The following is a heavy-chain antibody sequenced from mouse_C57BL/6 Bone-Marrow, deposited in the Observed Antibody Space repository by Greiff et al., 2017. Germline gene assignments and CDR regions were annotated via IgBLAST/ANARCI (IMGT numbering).Heavy chain of an antibody. CDR1: GYTFTNYW. Sequence: QVQLQQSGAELVRPGTSVTMSCKASGYTFTNYWIGWAKQRPGHGLEWIGDIYPGGGFTNYNEKFKGKATLTADKSSSTAYMQFSSLTSEDSAIYYCARRPDGDWYFDVWGTGTTVTVSS. CDR2: IYPGGGFT. CDR3: ARRPDGDWYFDV. J-gene: IGHJ1*03. V-gene: IGHV1-63*01.